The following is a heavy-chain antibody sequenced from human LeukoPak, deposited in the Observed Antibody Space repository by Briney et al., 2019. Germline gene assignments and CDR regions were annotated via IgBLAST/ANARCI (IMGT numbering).Heavy chain of an antibody. V-gene: IGHV3-30*02. CDR1: GFTFSSYS. CDR3: ARDLAGSRDK. D-gene: IGHD2-15*01. Sequence: GGSLRLSCAASGFTFSSYSMNWVRQAPGKGLEWVTFIRYDGSNKYYADSVKGRFTISRDNAKNTLYLQMNSLRAEDTAVYYCARDLAGSRDKWGQGTLVTVSP. J-gene: IGHJ4*02. CDR2: IRYDGSNK.